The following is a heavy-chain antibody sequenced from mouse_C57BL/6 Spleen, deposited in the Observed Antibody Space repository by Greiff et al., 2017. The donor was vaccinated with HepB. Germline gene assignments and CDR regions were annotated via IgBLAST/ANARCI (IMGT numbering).Heavy chain of an antibody. Sequence: QVQLKQPGAELVKPGASVKLSCKASGYTFTSYWMQWVKQRPGQGLEWIGEIDPSDSYTNYNQKFKGKATLTVDTSSSTAYMQLSSLTSEDSAVYYCARRDDEDYFDYWGQGTTLTVSS. CDR2: IDPSDSYT. D-gene: IGHD2-12*01. J-gene: IGHJ2*01. V-gene: IGHV1-50*01. CDR3: ARRDDEDYFDY. CDR1: GYTFTSYW.